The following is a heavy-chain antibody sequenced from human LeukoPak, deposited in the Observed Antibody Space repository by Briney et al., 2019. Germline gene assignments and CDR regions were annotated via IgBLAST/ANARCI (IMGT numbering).Heavy chain of an antibody. Sequence: GGSLRLSCAASGFTFSSYEMNWVRQAPGKGLEWVSSISSSSGYIYYADSLKGRFTISRDNAKNLLFLQMSSLRAEDTAVYYCVREVVAATAYDYWGQGTLVTVSS. CDR3: VREVVAATAYDY. J-gene: IGHJ4*02. CDR2: ISSSSGYI. V-gene: IGHV3-21*01. CDR1: GFTFSSYE. D-gene: IGHD2-15*01.